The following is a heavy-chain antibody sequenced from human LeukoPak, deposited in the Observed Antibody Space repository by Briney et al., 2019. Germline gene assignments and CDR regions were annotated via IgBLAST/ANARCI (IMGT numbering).Heavy chain of an antibody. CDR3: ARGVWFTMVRDRGYYYYMDV. CDR1: GYTFTGYY. V-gene: IGHV1-2*02. J-gene: IGHJ6*03. D-gene: IGHD3-10*01. Sequence: ASVKVSCKASGYTFTGYYMHWVRQAPGQGLEWMGWINPNSGGTNYAQKFQGRVTMTRDTSISTAYMELSRLRSDDTAVYYCARGVWFTMVRDRGYYYYMDVWGKGTTVTVSS. CDR2: INPNSGGT.